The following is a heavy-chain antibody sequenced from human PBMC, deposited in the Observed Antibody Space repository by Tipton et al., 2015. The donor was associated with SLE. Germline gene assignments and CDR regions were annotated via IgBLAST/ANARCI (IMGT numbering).Heavy chain of an antibody. CDR2: MNPNSGNT. CDR1: GYTFTSYD. V-gene: IGHV1-8*02. J-gene: IGHJ6*03. Sequence: QLVQSGPEVKKPGASVKVSCKASGYTFTSYDINWVRQATGQGLEWMGWMNPNSGNTGYAQKFQGRVTMTRNTSVSTAYMELSSLRSEDTAVYYCARGPVKDYYMDVWGKGTTVTVSS. CDR3: ARGPVKDYYMDV.